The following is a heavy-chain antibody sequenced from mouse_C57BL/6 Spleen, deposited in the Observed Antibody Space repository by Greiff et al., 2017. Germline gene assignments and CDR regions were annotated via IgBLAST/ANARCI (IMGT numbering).Heavy chain of an antibody. Sequence: VKLQQPGAELVKPGASVKVSCKASGYTFTSYWMHWVKQRPGQGLEWIGRIHPSDSDTNYNQKFKGKATLTVDKSSSTAYMQLSSLTSEDSAVYYCAIAVYYDYDEAYAMDYWGQGTSVTVSS. V-gene: IGHV1-74*01. J-gene: IGHJ4*01. D-gene: IGHD2-4*01. CDR3: AIAVYYDYDEAYAMDY. CDR1: GYTFTSYW. CDR2: IHPSDSDT.